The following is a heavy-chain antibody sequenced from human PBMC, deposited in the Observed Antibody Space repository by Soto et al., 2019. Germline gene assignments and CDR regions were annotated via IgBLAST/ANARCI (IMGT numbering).Heavy chain of an antibody. J-gene: IGHJ4*01. CDR2: ISNDDNSA. V-gene: IGHV3-74*01. CDR1: GFRFSAYW. Sequence: EVHLVESGGGLVRPGGSLRLSCAASGFRFSAYWIHWVRQVPGKGLAWVSHISNDDNSATYADSVKGRFTISRADAKNTVYLQMNSLRADDTAVYYCVRDSARTFDYWGRGTRVTVSS. D-gene: IGHD3-10*01. CDR3: VRDSARTFDY.